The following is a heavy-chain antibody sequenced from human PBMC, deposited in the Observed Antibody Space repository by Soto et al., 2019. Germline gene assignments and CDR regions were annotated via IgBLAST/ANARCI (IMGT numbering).Heavy chain of an antibody. CDR2: ISSSGRTI. V-gene: IGHV3-48*03. CDR3: ARGTRYCSGGSCYFDY. Sequence: EVQLVESGGGLVQPGGSLRLSCAASGFTFSSYEMNWVRQAPGKGLEWVSYISSSGRTIYYADSVKGRFTISRDNAKNSLYLQMNSLRAEDTAVYYCARGTRYCSGGSCYFDYWGQGTLVTVSS. CDR1: GFTFSSYE. J-gene: IGHJ4*02. D-gene: IGHD2-15*01.